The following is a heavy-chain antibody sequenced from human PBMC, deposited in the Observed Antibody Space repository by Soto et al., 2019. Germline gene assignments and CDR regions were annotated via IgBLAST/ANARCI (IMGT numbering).Heavy chain of an antibody. CDR3: ATPDPHYYDSSGYYYGDY. V-gene: IGHV1-69*02. CDR1: GVTFSSYT. J-gene: IGHJ4*02. CDR2: IIPILGIA. Sequence: SVKVSCKASGVTFSSYTISWVRQAPGQGLEWMGRIIPILGIANYAQKFQGRVTITADKSTSTAYMELSSLRSEDTAVYYCATPDPHYYDSSGYYYGDYWGQGTLVTVSS. D-gene: IGHD3-22*01.